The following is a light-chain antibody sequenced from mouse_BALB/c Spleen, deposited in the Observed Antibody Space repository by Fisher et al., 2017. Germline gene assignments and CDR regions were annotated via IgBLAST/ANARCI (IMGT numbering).Light chain of an antibody. Sequence: IVITQSTAIMSASPGEKVTISCSASSSVSYMHWFQQEPGTSPKLWIYSTSNLASGVPVRFSGSGSGTFYSLTISRVEAEDLGVYYCWQGTHFPYTFGGGTKLEIK. V-gene: IGKV4-57*01. J-gene: IGKJ2*01. CDR2: STS. CDR3: WQGTHFPYT. CDR1: SSVSY.